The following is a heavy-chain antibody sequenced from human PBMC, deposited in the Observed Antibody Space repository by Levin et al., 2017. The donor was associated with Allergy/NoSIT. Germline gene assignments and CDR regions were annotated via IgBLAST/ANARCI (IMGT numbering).Heavy chain of an antibody. V-gene: IGHV3-7*04. CDR3: AREMSYSSGWYHRYYYYYYYMDV. CDR1: GFTFSSYW. D-gene: IGHD6-19*01. J-gene: IGHJ6*03. CDR2: IKQDGSEK. Sequence: GGSLRLSCAASGFTFSSYWMSWVRQAPGKGLEWVANIKQDGSEKYYVDSVKGRFTISRDNAKNSLYLQMNSLRAEDTAVYYCAREMSYSSGWYHRYYYYYYYMDVWGKGTTVTVSS.